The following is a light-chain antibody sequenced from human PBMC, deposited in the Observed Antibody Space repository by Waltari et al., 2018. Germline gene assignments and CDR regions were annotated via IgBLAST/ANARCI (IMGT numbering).Light chain of an antibody. CDR3: NSRDSSGDHVV. Sequence: SSELTQDPDVSVALGQTVRITCQGHSLRGSYASWYQQKPGQAPVIVIYGKNNRPSGIPDRFSGSSSGNTASLTFTGAQAEDEADYYGNSRDSSGDHVVFGGGTKLTVL. J-gene: IGLJ3*02. V-gene: IGLV3-19*01. CDR2: GKN. CDR1: SLRGSY.